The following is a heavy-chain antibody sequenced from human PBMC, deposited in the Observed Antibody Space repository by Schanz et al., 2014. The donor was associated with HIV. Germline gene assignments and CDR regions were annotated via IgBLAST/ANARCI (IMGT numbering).Heavy chain of an antibody. CDR1: GFTFSDYY. CDR2: IKEDGAGE. V-gene: IGHV3-7*01. D-gene: IGHD3-10*01. Sequence: VQLVESGGGVVQPGRSLRLSCTASGFTFSDYYMSWIRQAPGKGLEWVANIKEDGAGEYYVGSVKGRFTISRDNSKNTLYLQMNSLRAEDTAVYYCAKDLVTMAHYYYYYGMDVWGQGTTVTVSS. J-gene: IGHJ6*02. CDR3: AKDLVTMAHYYYYYGMDV.